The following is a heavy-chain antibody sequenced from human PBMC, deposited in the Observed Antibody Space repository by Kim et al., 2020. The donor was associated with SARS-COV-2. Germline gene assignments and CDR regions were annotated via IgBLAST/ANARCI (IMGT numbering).Heavy chain of an antibody. J-gene: IGHJ6*02. CDR1: GGSISSSSYY. Sequence: SETLSLTCTVSGGSISSSSYYWGWIRQPPGKGLEWIGSIFYRGSTYYNPSLKSRITISVDTSENQFSLKLSSVTAADTAVYYCARTGYYSSWYHGVDVWGQGTTVTVSS. V-gene: IGHV4-39*07. D-gene: IGHD6-13*01. CDR3: ARTGYYSSWYHGVDV. CDR2: IFYRGST.